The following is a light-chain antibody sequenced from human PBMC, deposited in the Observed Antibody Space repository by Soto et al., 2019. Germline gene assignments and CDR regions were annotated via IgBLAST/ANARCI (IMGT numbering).Light chain of an antibody. CDR2: QDN. CDR3: QAWDSSTAV. CDR1: ELGDKY. J-gene: IGLJ2*01. V-gene: IGLV3-1*01. Sequence: SYELTQPPSVSVSPGQTASITCSGDELGDKYASWYQQKPGQSPVLVIYQDNKRPSGIPERFSGSNSGNTATLTIGGTQAMDEADYYCQAWDSSTAVFGGGTKVTVL.